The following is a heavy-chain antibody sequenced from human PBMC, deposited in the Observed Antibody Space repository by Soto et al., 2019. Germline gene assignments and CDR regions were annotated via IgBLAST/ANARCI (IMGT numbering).Heavy chain of an antibody. Sequence: GASVKVSCKASGGTFSSYAISWVRQAPGQGLEWMGGIIPIFGTANYAQKFQGRVTITADESTSTAYMELSSLRSEDTAVYYCARGYCSGGSCYDLDYWGQGTLVTVSS. CDR2: IIPIFGTA. J-gene: IGHJ4*02. CDR1: GGTFSSYA. CDR3: ARGYCSGGSCYDLDY. D-gene: IGHD2-15*01. V-gene: IGHV1-69*13.